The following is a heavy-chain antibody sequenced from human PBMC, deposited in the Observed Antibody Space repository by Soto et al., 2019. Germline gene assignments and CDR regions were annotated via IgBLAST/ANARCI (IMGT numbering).Heavy chain of an antibody. Sequence: GGSLRLSCAASGFTFSSYAMSWVRQAPGKGLEWVSAISGSGGSTYYADSVKGRFTISRDNSKNTLYLQMNSLRAEDTAVYYCAKEDTSGSLTRTEYYYYGMDVWGQGTTVTVSS. CDR3: AKEDTSGSLTRTEYYYYGMDV. CDR2: ISGSGGST. D-gene: IGHD3-10*01. CDR1: GFTFSSYA. V-gene: IGHV3-23*01. J-gene: IGHJ6*02.